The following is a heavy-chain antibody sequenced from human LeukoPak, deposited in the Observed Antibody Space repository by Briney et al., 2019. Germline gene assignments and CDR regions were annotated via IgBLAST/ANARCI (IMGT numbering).Heavy chain of an antibody. J-gene: IGHJ6*03. CDR3: ARLGGVSGSILRDYYYYMDV. CDR2: INPNSGGT. V-gene: IGHV1-2*02. Sequence: GASVKVSCKASGYTFTGYYMHWVRQAPGQGLEWMGWINPNSGGTNYAQKFQGRVAMTRDTSISTVYMELSRLRSDDTAVYYCARLGGVSGSILRDYYYYMDVWGKGTTVTVSS. CDR1: GYTFTGYY. D-gene: IGHD3-3*01.